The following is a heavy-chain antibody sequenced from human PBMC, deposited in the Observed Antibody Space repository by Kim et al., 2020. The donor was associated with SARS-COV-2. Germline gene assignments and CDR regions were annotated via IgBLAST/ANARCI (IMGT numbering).Heavy chain of an antibody. CDR3: ARALGSRVYANWFDP. CDR2: MNRNSGNT. CDR1: GYSFTSHD. V-gene: IGHV1-8*01. J-gene: IGHJ5*02. Sequence: ASVKVSCKASGYSFTSHDINWVRQATGQGLEWMGWMNRNSGNTGYAQKFRGRVTMTRNTSISTAYMELSSLRSEDTAVYYCARALGSRVYANWFDPWGQGTLVTVSS. D-gene: IGHD2-8*01.